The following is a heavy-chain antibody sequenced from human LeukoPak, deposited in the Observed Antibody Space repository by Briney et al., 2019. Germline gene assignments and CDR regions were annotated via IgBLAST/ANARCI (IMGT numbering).Heavy chain of an antibody. V-gene: IGHV1-69*13. CDR3: ARPHYYGSGSYYDFDY. CDR2: IIPIFGTA. J-gene: IGHJ4*02. CDR1: GGTFSSYA. Sequence: SVKVSCKASGGTFSSYAISWVRQAPGQGLEWMGGIIPIFGTANYAQKFQGRVTITADESTSTAYMELSSLRSEDTAVYYCARPHYYGSGSYYDFDYWGQGNPGHRLL. D-gene: IGHD3-10*01.